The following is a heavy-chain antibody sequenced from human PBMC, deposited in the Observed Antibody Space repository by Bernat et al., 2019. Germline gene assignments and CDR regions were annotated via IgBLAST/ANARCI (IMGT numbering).Heavy chain of an antibody. CDR1: GFTFSSYG. D-gene: IGHD6-19*01. V-gene: IGHV3-33*01. J-gene: IGHJ4*02. Sequence: QVQLVESGGGVVQPGRSLRLSCAASGFTFSSYGMHWVRQAPGKGLEWVAVIWYDGSNKYYADSVKGRFTISRDNSKNTLYLQMNSLRAEDTAVYYCARDEAVVGRLFDYWGQGTLVTVSS. CDR2: IWYDGSNK. CDR3: ARDEAVVGRLFDY.